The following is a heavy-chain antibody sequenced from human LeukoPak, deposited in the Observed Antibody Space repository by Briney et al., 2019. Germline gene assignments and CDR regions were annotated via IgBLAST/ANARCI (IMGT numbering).Heavy chain of an antibody. J-gene: IGHJ3*02. CDR1: GGTFSSYA. D-gene: IGHD7-27*01. CDR3: ASTTRLGIYAFDI. CDR2: IIPIFGTA. V-gene: IGHV1-69*05. Sequence: GASVKVSCKASGGTFSSYAISWVRQAPGQGLEWMGRIIPIFGTANYAQKFQGRVTITTDESTSTAYMEMSSLRSEDTAVSYCASTTRLGIYAFDIWGQGTMVTVSS.